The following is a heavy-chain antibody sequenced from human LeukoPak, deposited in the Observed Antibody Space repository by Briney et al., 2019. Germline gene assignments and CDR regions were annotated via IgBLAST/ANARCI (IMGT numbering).Heavy chain of an antibody. CDR2: MSYSGST. D-gene: IGHD3-22*01. V-gene: IGHV4-39*01. J-gene: IGHJ4*02. CDR3: ARQIYYDRSGYFYFN. Sequence: PSETLSLTCTVSGGSISSSGYYWGWIRQPPGKGLECIGIMSYSGSTYYNPSLKSRVTMSVDTSKNHFSLKLSSVTAADTAVYYCARQIYYDRSGYFYFNWGQGTLVTASS. CDR1: GGSISSSGYY.